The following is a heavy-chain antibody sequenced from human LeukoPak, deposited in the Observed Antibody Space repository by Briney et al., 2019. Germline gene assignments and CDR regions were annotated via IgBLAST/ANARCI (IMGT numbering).Heavy chain of an antibody. Sequence: PGGSLRLSCAASGFTFSSYAMSWVRQAPGKGLEWVSAISGSGGSTYYADSVKGRFTISRDNSKNTLYLQMNSLRAEDTAVYYCAKVLKDYYDSSGYWLRPNFDYGGQGTLVTVSS. CDR2: ISGSGGST. CDR3: AKVLKDYYDSSGYWLRPNFDY. CDR1: GFTFSSYA. J-gene: IGHJ4*02. D-gene: IGHD3-22*01. V-gene: IGHV3-23*01.